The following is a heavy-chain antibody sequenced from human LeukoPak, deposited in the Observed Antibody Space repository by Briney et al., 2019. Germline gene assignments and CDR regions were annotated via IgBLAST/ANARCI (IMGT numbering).Heavy chain of an antibody. CDR2: IYPGDSDT. V-gene: IGHV5-51*01. Sequence: GESLKISCKGSGYSFTSYWIGWVRQMPGKGLEWMGIIYPGDSDTRYSPSFQGQVTISADKSISTAYLQWSSLKAPDTAMYYCARATYYYDSSGYEDAFDIWGQGTMVTVSS. CDR1: GYSFTSYW. D-gene: IGHD3-22*01. CDR3: ARATYYYDSSGYEDAFDI. J-gene: IGHJ3*02.